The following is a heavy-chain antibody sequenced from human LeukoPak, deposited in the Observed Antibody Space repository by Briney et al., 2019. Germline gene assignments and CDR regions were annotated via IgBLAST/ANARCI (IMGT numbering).Heavy chain of an antibody. V-gene: IGHV3-48*03. CDR3: ATFSVGATTYFFDN. CDR2: ISGSGSAI. CDR1: GLMFSSYE. Sequence: PGGSLRLSCAASGLMFSSYEMNWVRQAPGKGLEWVSYISGSGSAIYYADSVKGRFTISRDNAKNSVSLQMNSLRAEDTAVYYCATFSVGATTYFFDNWGQGTLVTVSS. J-gene: IGHJ4*02. D-gene: IGHD1-26*01.